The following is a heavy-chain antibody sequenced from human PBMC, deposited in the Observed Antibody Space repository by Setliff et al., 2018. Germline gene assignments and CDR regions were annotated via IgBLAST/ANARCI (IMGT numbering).Heavy chain of an antibody. V-gene: IGHV3-74*01. J-gene: IGHJ6*02. Sequence: GGSLRLSCAASGFIVSNYHMHWVRQAPGKGLVWVSRISPDGSLTDYADSVKGRFTISRDNSENTLYLQMNSLRAEDTAVYYCARNWATAQHYYYGMDVWGQGTTVTVSS. CDR2: ISPDGSLT. CDR1: GFIVSNYH. CDR3: ARNWATAQHYYYGMDV. D-gene: IGHD2-21*02.